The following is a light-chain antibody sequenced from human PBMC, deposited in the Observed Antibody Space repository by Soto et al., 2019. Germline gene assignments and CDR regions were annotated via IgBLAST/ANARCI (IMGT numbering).Light chain of an antibody. CDR3: QQSYSTLFT. CDR2: AAS. CDR1: QSISSY. J-gene: IGKJ3*01. V-gene: IGKV1-39*01. Sequence: DIQMTQSPSSLSASVGDRVTITCRASQSISSYLNWYQQKPGKAPKLLIYAASSSQSGVPSRFSGSGSGTDFTLTISSLQPEDFATYYCQQSYSTLFTFGPGTKVDIK.